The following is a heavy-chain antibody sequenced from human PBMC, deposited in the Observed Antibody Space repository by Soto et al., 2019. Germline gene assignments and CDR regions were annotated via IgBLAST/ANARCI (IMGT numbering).Heavy chain of an antibody. CDR3: ARELDYDFWSGYNWFDP. J-gene: IGHJ5*02. D-gene: IGHD3-3*01. V-gene: IGHV4-59*01. Sequence: QVQLQESGPGLVKPSETLSLTCTVSGGSISSYYWSWIRQPPGKGLEWIGYIYYSGSTNYNPSLKCRVTISVDTSKNQFSLKLSSVTAADTAVYYCARELDYDFWSGYNWFDPWGQGTLVTVSS. CDR2: IYYSGST. CDR1: GGSISSYY.